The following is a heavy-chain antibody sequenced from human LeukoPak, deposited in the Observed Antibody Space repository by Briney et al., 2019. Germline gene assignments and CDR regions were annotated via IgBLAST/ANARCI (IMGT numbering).Heavy chain of an antibody. CDR1: GDSVSSKSAA. CDR2: TYYRSKWYN. Sequence: SQTLSLTCAISGDSVSSKSAAWNWLRQSPSRGLEWLGRTYYRSKWYNDYAISVRSRITINPDTSKNQFSLQLNSVTPEDTAVYYCVRDDGTEGRALDYWGQGTLVTVSS. D-gene: IGHD3-10*01. CDR3: VRDDGTEGRALDY. V-gene: IGHV6-1*01. J-gene: IGHJ4*02.